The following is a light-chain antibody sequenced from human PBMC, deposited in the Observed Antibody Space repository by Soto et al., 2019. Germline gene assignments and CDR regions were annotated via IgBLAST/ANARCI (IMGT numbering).Light chain of an antibody. Sequence: DIQMTQSPSSLFASVGDRITITARASQYIGDFLNWYQPTPGNPPKILILGASHLQIGVPSRGSGRGAGPAFTFPISNLKPADFETDSCPQSYLILGTFGRGTKVDIK. CDR1: QYIGDF. V-gene: IGKV1-39*01. J-gene: IGKJ1*01. CDR2: GAS. CDR3: PQSYLILGT.